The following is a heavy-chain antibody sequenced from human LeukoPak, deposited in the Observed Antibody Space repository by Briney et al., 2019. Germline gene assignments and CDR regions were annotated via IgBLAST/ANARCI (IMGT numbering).Heavy chain of an antibody. CDR2: IKQDGSEK. J-gene: IGHJ4*02. V-gene: IGHV3-7*01. D-gene: IGHD5-18*01. CDR3: AKDSSYGTHYFDY. CDR1: GFTFSSYW. Sequence: GGSLRLSCAASGFTFSSYWMSWVRQAPGKGLEWVANIKQDGSEKYYADSVKGRFTISRDNSKNTLYLQMNSLRAEDTAVYYCAKDSSYGTHYFDYWGQGTLVTVSS.